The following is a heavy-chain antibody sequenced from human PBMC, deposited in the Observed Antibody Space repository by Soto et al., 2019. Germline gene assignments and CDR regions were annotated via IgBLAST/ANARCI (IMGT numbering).Heavy chain of an antibody. CDR2: ITPSGVTT. D-gene: IGHD5-18*01. Sequence: ASVKVSCKASGFTFTTYYMHWVRQAPGQGLEWMGLITPSGVTTSNAQKFQGRVTMTRDTSTSTVYMELSSLRSADTAIYYCASATETAARDGMDVWGQGTTVTVSS. CDR3: ASATETAARDGMDV. CDR1: GFTFTTYY. V-gene: IGHV1-46*01. J-gene: IGHJ6*02.